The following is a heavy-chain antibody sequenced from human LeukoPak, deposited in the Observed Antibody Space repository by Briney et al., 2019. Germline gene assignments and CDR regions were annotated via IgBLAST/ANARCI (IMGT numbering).Heavy chain of an antibody. V-gene: IGHV3-74*03. CDR1: GYIFSGSW. CDR3: IRGLGGGSDY. J-gene: IGHJ4*02. CDR2: INSDGSTT. D-gene: IGHD4-23*01. Sequence: GGSLRLSCAASGYIFSGSWMHWVRQAPAKGLVCVSRINSDGSTTTYADSVQGRFTISRDNAKNTLYLQMNSLRAEDTAVYYCIRGLGGGSDYWGLGTLVTVTS.